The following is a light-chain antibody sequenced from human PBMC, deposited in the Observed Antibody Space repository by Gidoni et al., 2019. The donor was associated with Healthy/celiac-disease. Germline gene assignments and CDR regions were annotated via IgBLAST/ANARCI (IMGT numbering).Light chain of an antibody. CDR1: QGISSA. CDR3: QQFNSYQT. CDR2: DAS. Sequence: AIQLTQSPSSLSASVGDRVTITCRASQGISSALAWYQQKPGKAPKLLIYDASSLESGVPSRFSGSGSGTDFTLTISSLQPEDFATYYCQQFNSYQTFXXXTKVEIK. V-gene: IGKV1-13*02. J-gene: IGKJ1*01.